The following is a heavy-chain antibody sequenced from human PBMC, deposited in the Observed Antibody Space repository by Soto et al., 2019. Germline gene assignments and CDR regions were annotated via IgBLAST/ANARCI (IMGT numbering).Heavy chain of an antibody. Sequence: GGSLRLSCAASGFTFNNYALNWVRQAPGRGLEWVSIISPNGDSTYYADSVKGRFTISRDNSQNTVFLQMNSLRAEDTAIYFCAKVRLTDYLRYAPHLWGQGTLVTVSS. D-gene: IGHD2-8*01. J-gene: IGHJ3*01. CDR3: AKVRLTDYLRYAPHL. CDR2: ISPNGDST. V-gene: IGHV3-23*01. CDR1: GFTFNNYA.